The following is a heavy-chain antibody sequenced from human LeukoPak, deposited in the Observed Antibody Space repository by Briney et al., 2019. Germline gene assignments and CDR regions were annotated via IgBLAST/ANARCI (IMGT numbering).Heavy chain of an antibody. CDR3: ARALGYGDYNNWFDP. J-gene: IGHJ5*02. Sequence: SQTLSLTCAISGDSVSRNSAAWNWIRQSPSRGLEWLGRTYYRSKWFNDYAVSVQSRITINPDTSTNQVSLKLSSVTAADTAVYYCARALGYGDYNNWFDPWGQGTLVTVSS. CDR2: TYYRSKWFN. V-gene: IGHV6-1*01. CDR1: GDSVSRNSAA. D-gene: IGHD5-12*01.